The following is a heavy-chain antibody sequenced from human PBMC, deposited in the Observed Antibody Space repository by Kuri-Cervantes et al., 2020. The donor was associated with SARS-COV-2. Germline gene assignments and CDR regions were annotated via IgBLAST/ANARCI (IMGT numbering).Heavy chain of an antibody. CDR1: GFTFSSYG. Sequence: GESLKISCAASGFTFSSYGMHWVRQAPGKGLEWVAVIWYDGSNKYYADSVKGRFTISRDNAWNSLYLEMNNLRAEDTAVYYCARAGGGWYYVYWGQGTLVTVSS. D-gene: IGHD6-19*01. CDR3: ARAGGGWYYVY. V-gene: IGHV3-33*01. J-gene: IGHJ4*02. CDR2: IWYDGSNK.